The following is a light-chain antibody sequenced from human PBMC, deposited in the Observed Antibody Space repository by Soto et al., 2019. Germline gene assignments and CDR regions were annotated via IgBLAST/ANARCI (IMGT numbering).Light chain of an antibody. Sequence: DIQLTQSPSFLAASVGDRVTITCRASQGIASFLAWYQQKPGKAPKLLIYSATTLQTGVSSRFSGSRSGPEFTLTISSLQPEDFATYYCQQYNSYSPSTFGQGTKLEIK. V-gene: IGKV1-9*01. CDR1: QGIASF. CDR3: QQYNSYSPST. J-gene: IGKJ2*01. CDR2: SAT.